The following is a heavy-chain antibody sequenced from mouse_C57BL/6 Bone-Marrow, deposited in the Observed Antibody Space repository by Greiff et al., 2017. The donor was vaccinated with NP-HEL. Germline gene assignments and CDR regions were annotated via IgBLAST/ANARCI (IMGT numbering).Heavy chain of an antibody. CDR3: ARGYYGSPDY. V-gene: IGHV1-69*01. D-gene: IGHD1-1*01. J-gene: IGHJ4*01. CDR2: IDPSDSYT. Sequence: QVQLQQPGAELVMPGASVKLSCKASGYTFTSYWMHWVKQRPGQGLEWIGEIDPSDSYTNYNQKFKGKSTLTVDKSSSTAYMQLSSLTSEDSAVYYCARGYYGSPDYWGQGTSVTVSS. CDR1: GYTFTSYW.